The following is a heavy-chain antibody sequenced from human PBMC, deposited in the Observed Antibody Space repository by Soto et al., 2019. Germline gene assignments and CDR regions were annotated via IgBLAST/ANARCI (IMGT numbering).Heavy chain of an antibody. V-gene: IGHV4-34*01. CDR3: ARLTMYGNSYNGIDV. D-gene: IGHD3-3*01. CDR2: IDYSGTT. J-gene: IGHJ3*01. Sequence: QVPLQQWGAGLLKPSETLSLTCVVSCWTFSHYSWGWIRQTPGKGLERIGEIDYSGTTTYSPSFKTRAAITVDTSKNHVSLSLMPVTAADTAVSYCARLTMYGNSYNGIDVWGQGALVTVSS. CDR1: CWTFSHYS.